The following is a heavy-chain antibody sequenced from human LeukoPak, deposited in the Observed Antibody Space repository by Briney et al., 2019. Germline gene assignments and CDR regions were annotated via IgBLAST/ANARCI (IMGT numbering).Heavy chain of an antibody. D-gene: IGHD5-24*01. J-gene: IGHJ6*03. CDR2: IYYSGST. CDR1: GGSISSSSYY. Sequence: SETLSLTCTVSGGSISSSSYYWGWIRQPPGKGLEWIGSIYYSGSTYYNPSLKSRVTISVDTSKNQFSLKLSSVTAADTAVYYCARQGPEGYKQPYYYMDVWGKGTTVTVPS. CDR3: ARQGPEGYKQPYYYMDV. V-gene: IGHV4-39*01.